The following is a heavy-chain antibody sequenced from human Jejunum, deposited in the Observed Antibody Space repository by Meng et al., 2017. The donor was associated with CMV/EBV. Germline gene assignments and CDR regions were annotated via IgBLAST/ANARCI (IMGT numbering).Heavy chain of an antibody. D-gene: IGHD3-22*01. CDR3: SIDTSGYHYKY. CDR1: GYTFTSYA. CDR2: INTANGNT. Sequence: SCKASGYTFTSYAIHWVRQAPGQRPEWMGWINTANGNTKYSQKFQGRVTTTRDTSASTAYMELNSLRSEDTAVYYCSIDTSGYHYKYWGQGTLVTAPQ. V-gene: IGHV1-3*04. J-gene: IGHJ4*02.